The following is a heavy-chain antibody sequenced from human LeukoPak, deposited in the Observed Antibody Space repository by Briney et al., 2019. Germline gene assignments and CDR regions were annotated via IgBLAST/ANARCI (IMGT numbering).Heavy chain of an antibody. J-gene: IGHJ4*02. CDR3: ARSALKMYYFDY. Sequence: KPSETLSLTCTVSGGSISSSSYSWGWIRQPPGKGLEWIGSIYYSGSTYYNPSLKSRVTISVDTSKNQFSLKLSSVTAADTAVYYCARSALKMYYFDYWGQGTLVTVSS. CDR2: IYYSGST. V-gene: IGHV4-39*01. CDR1: GGSISSSSYS.